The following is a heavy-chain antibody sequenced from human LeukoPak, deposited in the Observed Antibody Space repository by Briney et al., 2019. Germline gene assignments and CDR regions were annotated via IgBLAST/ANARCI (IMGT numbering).Heavy chain of an antibody. D-gene: IGHD3-22*01. J-gene: IGHJ3*01. CDR3: ARGPYSYDSSGAFEL. CDR2: VSSSAST. CDR1: GSSISRVCYC. V-gene: IGHV4-61*02. Sequence: PSQSLSLTCTIAGSSISRVCYCCDWIRHPAWNGLEWFGRVSSSASTNYNSSLDIRVTISVDTSKNQFSLKLSSVTDAPTALYFYARGPYSYDSSGAFELWGQGTMVTVSS.